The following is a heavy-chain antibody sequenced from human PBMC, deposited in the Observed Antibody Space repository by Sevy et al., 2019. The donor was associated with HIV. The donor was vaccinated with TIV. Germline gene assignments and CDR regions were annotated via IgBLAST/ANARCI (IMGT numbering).Heavy chain of an antibody. D-gene: IGHD3-10*01. CDR1: GFTFSSYD. V-gene: IGHV3-30*18. CDR3: AKKRLRGGSYFSRHGLDV. Sequence: GGSLRLSCAASGFTFSSYDMHWVRQAPGKGLEWVAIILHDGSYREYVDSVRGRFTMSRDNSKNTMYLQMNGLSMEDTAVYDCAKKRLRGGSYFSRHGLDVWGRGTTVTVSS. J-gene: IGHJ6*02. CDR2: ILHDGSYR.